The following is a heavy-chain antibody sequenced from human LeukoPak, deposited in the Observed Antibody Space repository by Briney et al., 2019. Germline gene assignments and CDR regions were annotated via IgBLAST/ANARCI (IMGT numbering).Heavy chain of an antibody. D-gene: IGHD1-26*01. Sequence: GGSLRLSRTASVFTFRTYGMSWVRQAPGKGVEWVAYVCGIGDKTDYADSVKGRVTISRDNSKNTVFLHMNGLRDADTAISYCTKILVGAAGSAIPYYLFDFWGQGTPVTVSS. V-gene: IGHV3-23*01. CDR3: TKILVGAAGSAIPYYLFDF. J-gene: IGHJ4*02. CDR1: VFTFRTYG. CDR2: VCGIGDKT.